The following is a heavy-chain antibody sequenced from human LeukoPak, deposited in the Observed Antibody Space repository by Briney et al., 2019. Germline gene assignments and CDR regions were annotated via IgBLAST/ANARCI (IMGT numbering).Heavy chain of an antibody. CDR3: AREGIRIAAAGTIDY. D-gene: IGHD6-13*01. CDR1: GYTFSNYA. CDR2: ISTYNGNT. V-gene: IGHV1-18*01. J-gene: IGHJ4*02. Sequence: ASVKVSCKASGYTFSNYAINWVRQAPGQGLEWMGWISTYNGNTNYAQKLQDRVTMTTDTSTSTAYMELRSLRSDDTAMYYSAREGIRIAAAGTIDYWGQGTLVTVSS.